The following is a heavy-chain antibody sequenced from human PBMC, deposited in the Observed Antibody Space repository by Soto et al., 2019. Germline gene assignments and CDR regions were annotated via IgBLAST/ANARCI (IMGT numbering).Heavy chain of an antibody. CDR3: ARDLRGHYGP. Sequence: GGSLRLSCEGSGFNFRNFNMIWVRQAPGKGLEWVSSVSGSSSYIYYADPVKGRFTASRDNANNLVFLQMNGLRPEDTAMYYCARDLRGHYGPWGQGTMVTVSS. D-gene: IGHD4-17*01. CDR2: VSGSSSYI. J-gene: IGHJ3*01. V-gene: IGHV3-21*06. CDR1: GFNFRNFN.